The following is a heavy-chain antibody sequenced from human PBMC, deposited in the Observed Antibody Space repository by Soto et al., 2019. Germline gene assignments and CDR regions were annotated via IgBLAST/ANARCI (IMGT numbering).Heavy chain of an antibody. J-gene: IGHJ4*02. CDR2: ISSSGSTI. CDR1: GFTFSSYE. V-gene: IGHV3-48*03. D-gene: IGHD3-22*01. Sequence: PGGSPRLCCAASGFTFSSYEMNWVRQAPGQWPECVSYISSSGSTIYYADSVKGRFTISRDNAKNSLYLQMNSLRAEDTAAYYCARRRYYYDSSGYYGFDYWGQGTLVAAS. CDR3: ARRRYYYDSSGYYGFDY.